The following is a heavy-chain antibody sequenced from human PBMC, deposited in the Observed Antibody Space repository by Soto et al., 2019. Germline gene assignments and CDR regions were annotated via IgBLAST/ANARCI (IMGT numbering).Heavy chain of an antibody. D-gene: IGHD2-21*02. CDR1: GGSISMYE. J-gene: IGHJ6*02. V-gene: IGHV4-59*13. CDR2: MYNTGST. Sequence: SETLALACTVSGGSISMYEWSWVGQPPGKGLEWIGYMYNTGSTVYNPSFKSRVTISVDTSKNQFSLKLNSVTAADTAVYYCARDLWGYCGTDCYPLDVWGQGTTVTVS. CDR3: ARDLWGYCGTDCYPLDV.